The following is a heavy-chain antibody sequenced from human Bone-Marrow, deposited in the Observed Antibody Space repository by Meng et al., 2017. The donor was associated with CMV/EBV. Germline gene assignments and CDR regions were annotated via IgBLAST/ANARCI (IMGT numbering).Heavy chain of an antibody. CDR2: LNPNSGGT. D-gene: IGHD3-9*01. CDR3: ARVEKGGRYFDWLLQTPREYGMDV. CDR1: GYTFTGYY. Sequence: ASVKVSCKASGYTFTGYYIHWVRQAPGQGLEWMGWLNPNSGGTYYAQKFQGRVTMTRDTSISTAYMELSGLRSEDTAVYYCARVEKGGRYFDWLLQTPREYGMDVWGQGTTVTVSS. J-gene: IGHJ6*02. V-gene: IGHV1-2*02.